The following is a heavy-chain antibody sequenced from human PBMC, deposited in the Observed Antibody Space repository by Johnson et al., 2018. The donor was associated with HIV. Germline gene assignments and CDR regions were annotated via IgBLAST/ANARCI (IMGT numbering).Heavy chain of an antibody. D-gene: IGHD1-26*01. Sequence: EMQLVESGGGLVQPGGSLRLSCAASGFTVSSNYMSWVRQAPGKGLEWVSIIYSGGRTYYADSVKGRFTISRDNSKNTLYLQMNSLRAEDTAVYYCAKDLGIVGAVHRTFDVWGQGTMVTVSS. J-gene: IGHJ3*01. CDR2: IYSGGRT. CDR3: AKDLGIVGAVHRTFDV. CDR1: GFTVSSNY. V-gene: IGHV3-66*01.